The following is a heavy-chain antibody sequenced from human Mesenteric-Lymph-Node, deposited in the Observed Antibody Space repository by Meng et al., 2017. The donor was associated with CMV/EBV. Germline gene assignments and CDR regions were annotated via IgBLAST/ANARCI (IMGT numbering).Heavy chain of an antibody. CDR3: ARGAVDSYDFWSGYYMYYFDY. Sequence: SETLSLTCTVSGGSISSTSYYWVWIRQPPGKGLEWIGSIYYSGSTYYNPSLKSRVTMSVDTSKNQFSLKLNSVTAADTAVYYCARGAVDSYDFWSGYYMYYFDYWGQGTLVTVSS. D-gene: IGHD3-3*01. V-gene: IGHV4-39*07. CDR1: GGSISSTSYY. CDR2: IYYSGST. J-gene: IGHJ4*02.